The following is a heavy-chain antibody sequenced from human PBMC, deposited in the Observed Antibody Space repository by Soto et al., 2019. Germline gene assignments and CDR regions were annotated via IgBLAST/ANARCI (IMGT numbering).Heavy chain of an antibody. V-gene: IGHV1-69*13. Sequence: SVKVSCKASGGTFSSYAISWVRQAPGQGLEWMGGIIPIFGTANYAQKFQGRVTITADESTSTAYMELSSLRSGDTAVYYCARRAVAGLTYFDYWGQGTLVTVSS. CDR2: IIPIFGTA. D-gene: IGHD6-19*01. CDR3: ARRAVAGLTYFDY. CDR1: GGTFSSYA. J-gene: IGHJ4*02.